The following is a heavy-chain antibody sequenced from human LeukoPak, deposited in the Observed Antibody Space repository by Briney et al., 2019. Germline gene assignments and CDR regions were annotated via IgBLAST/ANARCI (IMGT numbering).Heavy chain of an antibody. V-gene: IGHV4-59*01. D-gene: IGHD3-10*01. J-gene: IGHJ6*03. Sequence: PSETLSLTCPVSGGSISSYYWSWIRQPPGKGLEWIGYIYYSGSTNYNPSLKSRVTISVDTSKNQFSLKLSSVTAADTAVYYCARDRGRGYYYYYMDVWGKGTTVTVSS. CDR3: ARDRGRGYYYYYMDV. CDR2: IYYSGST. CDR1: GGSISSYY.